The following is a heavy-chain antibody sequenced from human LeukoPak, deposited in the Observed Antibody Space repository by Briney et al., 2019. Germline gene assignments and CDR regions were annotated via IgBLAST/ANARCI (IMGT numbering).Heavy chain of an antibody. CDR1: GFTFSSYG. CDR2: IRYDGSNK. V-gene: IGHV3-30*02. Sequence: GGSLRPSCAASGFTFSSYGMHWVRQAPGKGLEWVAFIRYDGSNKYYADSVKGRFTISRDNSKNTLYLQMNSLRAEDTAVYYCAKGYGDKGDYFDYWGQGTLVTVSS. J-gene: IGHJ4*02. CDR3: AKGYGDKGDYFDY. D-gene: IGHD4-17*01.